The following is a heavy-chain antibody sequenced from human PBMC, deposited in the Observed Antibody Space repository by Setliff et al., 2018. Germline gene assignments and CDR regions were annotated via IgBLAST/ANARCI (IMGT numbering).Heavy chain of an antibody. Sequence: EASVKVSCKASGYTFTGYFIHWVRQAPGQGLEWMGWINPNSGGTNYAQKFQGRVTMTRDTSISTAYMELSRLRSDDTAVCSCARSRLYGGWFDPWGQGTLVTVSS. V-gene: IGHV1-2*02. D-gene: IGHD4-17*01. CDR3: ARSRLYGGWFDP. CDR2: INPNSGGT. CDR1: GYTFTGYF. J-gene: IGHJ5*02.